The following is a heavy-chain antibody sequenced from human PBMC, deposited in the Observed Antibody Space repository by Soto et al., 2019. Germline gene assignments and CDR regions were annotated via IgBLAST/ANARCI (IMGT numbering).Heavy chain of an antibody. D-gene: IGHD2-15*01. J-gene: IGHJ2*01. CDR2: INHSGST. CDR3: SRGGRSGGSCYSDPYFDL. CDR1: GGSFSGYY. Sequence: QVQLQQWGAGLLKPSETLSLTCADYGGSFSGYYWSWIRQPPGKGLEWIGEINHSGSTNYNPSLKSRVTISVDTSKNQFSLKLSSVTAADTAVYYCSRGGRSGGSCYSDPYFDLWGRGTLVTVSS. V-gene: IGHV4-34*01.